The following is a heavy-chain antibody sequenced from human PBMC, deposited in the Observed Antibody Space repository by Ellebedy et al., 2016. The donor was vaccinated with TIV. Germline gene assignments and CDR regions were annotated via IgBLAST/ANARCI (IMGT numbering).Heavy chain of an antibody. CDR3: ARDFRIAARTSPTDY. CDR1: GYTFTNYY. D-gene: IGHD6-6*01. V-gene: IGHV1-46*01. CDR2: INPSGGST. Sequence: AASVKVSCKAFGYTFTNYYMNWVRQAPGQGLEWMGIINPSGGSTNYAQKFQGRVTMTRDTSTNTVYMQMNSLRAEDTAVYYCARDFRIAARTSPTDYWGQGTLVTVSS. J-gene: IGHJ4*02.